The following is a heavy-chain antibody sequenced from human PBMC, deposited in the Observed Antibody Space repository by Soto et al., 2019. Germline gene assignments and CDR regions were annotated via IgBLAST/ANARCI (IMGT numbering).Heavy chain of an antibody. V-gene: IGHV4-30-4*07. CDR1: GGSISSGGYS. J-gene: IGHJ4*02. Sequence: SETLSLTCAVSGGSISSGGYSWSWIRQPPGKGLEWIGYIYYRGNTDYNPSLKSRVTISIDTPKNQFSLKLSSVTAADTAVYYCARHPGYYDILTGYTTYYFDYWGQGILVTVSS. D-gene: IGHD3-9*01. CDR2: IYYRGNT. CDR3: ARHPGYYDILTGYTTYYFDY.